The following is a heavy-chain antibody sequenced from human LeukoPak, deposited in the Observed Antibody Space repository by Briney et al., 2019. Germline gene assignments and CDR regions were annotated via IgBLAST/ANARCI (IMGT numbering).Heavy chain of an antibody. V-gene: IGHV1-69*04. CDR3: ARALGAAQTYYFDY. J-gene: IGHJ4*02. CDR1: GGTLSSYA. Sequence: SVKVSCKASGGTLSSYAISWVRQAPGQGLEWMGRIIPILGIANYAQKFQGRVTITADKSTSTAYMELSSLRSEDTAVYYCARALGAAQTYYFDYWGQGTLVTVSS. D-gene: IGHD6-13*01. CDR2: IIPILGIA.